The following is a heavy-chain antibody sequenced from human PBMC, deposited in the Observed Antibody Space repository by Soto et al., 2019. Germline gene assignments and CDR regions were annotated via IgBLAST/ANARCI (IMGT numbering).Heavy chain of an antibody. CDR2: ITPIFGKA. Sequence: HVQLVQSGAEVRRPGSSVRVSCKASGGTFSSSTISWVRQAPGQGLEWVGGITPIFGKANYAQKFQGRVTITADESTSTAYMELSSLRSEDTALYFCARGWGSDSTTYYYAYWGQGTSVTVSS. V-gene: IGHV1-69*01. D-gene: IGHD3-22*01. CDR3: ARGWGSDSTTYYYAY. J-gene: IGHJ1*01. CDR1: GGTFSSST.